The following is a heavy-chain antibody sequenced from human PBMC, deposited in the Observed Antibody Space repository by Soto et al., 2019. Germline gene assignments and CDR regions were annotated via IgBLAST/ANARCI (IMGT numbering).Heavy chain of an antibody. CDR2: ISSSGSPI. CDR3: ARGPSSLTRFDY. CDR1: GFTFSTFE. D-gene: IGHD2-2*01. Sequence: PGGSLRLSCVASGFTFSTFEMNWVRQAPGKGLEWVSYISSSGSPIYYAESVKGRFTISRDNAKNSLFLQMDSLRAEDTAVYYCARGPSSLTRFDYWGQGTLVTVSS. V-gene: IGHV3-48*03. J-gene: IGHJ4*02.